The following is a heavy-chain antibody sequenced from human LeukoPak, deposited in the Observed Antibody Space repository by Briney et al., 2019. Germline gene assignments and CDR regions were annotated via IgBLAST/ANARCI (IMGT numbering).Heavy chain of an antibody. J-gene: IGHJ3*02. CDR1: GYTLTELS. CDR3: ATDPGIKLAFDI. V-gene: IGHV1-24*01. Sequence: AASVKVSCKVSGYTLTELSMHWVRQAPGKGLEWMGGFDPEDGETIYAQKFQGRVTMTEDTSTDTAYMELSSLRSEDTAVYYCATDPGIKLAFDIWGQGTMATVSS. D-gene: IGHD3-16*01. CDR2: FDPEDGET.